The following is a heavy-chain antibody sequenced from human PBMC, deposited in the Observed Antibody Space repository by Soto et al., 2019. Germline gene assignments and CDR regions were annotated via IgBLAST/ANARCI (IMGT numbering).Heavy chain of an antibody. Sequence: GGSLRLSCAASGFTFSSYSMNWVRQAPGKGLEWVSYISSSSTIYYADSVKGRFTISRDNAKNSLYLQMNSLRDEDTAVYCCARESRFLEWLSLNWFDPWGQGTLVTVSS. V-gene: IGHV3-48*02. D-gene: IGHD3-3*01. CDR1: GFTFSSYS. CDR2: ISSSSTI. CDR3: ARESRFLEWLSLNWFDP. J-gene: IGHJ5*02.